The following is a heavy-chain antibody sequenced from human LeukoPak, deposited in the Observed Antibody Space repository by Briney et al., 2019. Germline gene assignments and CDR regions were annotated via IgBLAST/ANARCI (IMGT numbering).Heavy chain of an antibody. CDR1: GGSFNDYY. CDR3: GSLHQVRGLTVFDY. D-gene: IGHD3-10*01. CDR2: INHRGTT. J-gene: IGHJ4*02. V-gene: IGHV4-34*01. Sequence: AETLSLTCARYGGSFNDYYWSWIRQPPGKGREGSREINHRGTTTYNPSLKSRVTISVDTSRRQFSLNLSSVTAADTALYYCGSLHQVRGLTVFDYWGQGNLVTVSS.